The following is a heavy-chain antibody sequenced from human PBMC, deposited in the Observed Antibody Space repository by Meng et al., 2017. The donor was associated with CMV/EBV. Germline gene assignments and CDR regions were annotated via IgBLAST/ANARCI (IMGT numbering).Heavy chain of an antibody. D-gene: IGHD6-13*01. V-gene: IGHV4-39*07. Sequence: QLQLTVSGPGRVKPSETPSLTCTVSGGSISSSSYYWGWIRQPPGKGLEWIGSIYYSGSTYYNPSLKSRVTISVDTSKNQFSLKLSSVTAADTAVYYCARGGIAAAGLHWGQGTLVTVSS. J-gene: IGHJ4*02. CDR2: IYYSGST. CDR3: ARGGIAAAGLH. CDR1: GGSISSSSYY.